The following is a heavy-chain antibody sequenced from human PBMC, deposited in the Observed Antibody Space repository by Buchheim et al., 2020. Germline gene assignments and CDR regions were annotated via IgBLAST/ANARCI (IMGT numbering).Heavy chain of an antibody. D-gene: IGHD3-10*01. V-gene: IGHV3-74*01. CDR1: GFPFSIYW. Sequence: EVQLVESGGGLVQPGGSLRLSCSAPGFPFSIYWMHWVRQAPGKGLAWVSHINREGTTTNYADSVRGRFTLSTDNGKKTLYLQMNNLRAEDTAVYYCVRDMYGSGDYWGQGTL. CDR2: INREGTTT. J-gene: IGHJ4*02. CDR3: VRDMYGSGDY.